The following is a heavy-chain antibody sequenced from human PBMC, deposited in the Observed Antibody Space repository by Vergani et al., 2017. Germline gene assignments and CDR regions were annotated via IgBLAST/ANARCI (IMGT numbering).Heavy chain of an antibody. CDR3: ARGEGSGWGLDWFDP. CDR2: IRYDGSNK. D-gene: IGHD6-19*01. J-gene: IGHJ5*02. CDR1: GFTFSSYG. V-gene: IGHV3-30*02. Sequence: QVQLVESGGGVVQPGGSLRLSCAASGFTFSSYGMHWVRQAPGKGLEWVAFIRYDGSNKYYADSVKGRFTISRDNSKNTLYLQMNSLRAEDTAVYYCARGEGSGWGLDWFDPWGQGTLVTVSS.